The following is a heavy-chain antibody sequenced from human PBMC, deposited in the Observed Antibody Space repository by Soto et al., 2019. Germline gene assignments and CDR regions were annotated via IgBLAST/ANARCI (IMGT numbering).Heavy chain of an antibody. CDR3: AKEGLSDYFWSGPPPAPFDY. V-gene: IGHV3-23*01. J-gene: IGHJ4*02. CDR1: GFTFSSYA. CDR2: ISGSGGST. D-gene: IGHD3-3*01. Sequence: PGGSLRLSCAASGFTFSSYAMSWVRQAPGKGLEWVSAISGSGGSTYYADSVKGRFTISRDNSKNTLYLQMNSLRAEDTAVYYCAKEGLSDYFWSGPPPAPFDYWGQGTLVPVSS.